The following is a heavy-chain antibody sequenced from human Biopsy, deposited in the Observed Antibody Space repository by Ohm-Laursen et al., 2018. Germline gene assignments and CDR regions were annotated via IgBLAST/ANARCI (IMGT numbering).Heavy chain of an antibody. Sequence: SLRLSCAASGFTFTDYDISWVRHVPGQGLEWLALISPSSTTIYYADSVRGRFFISRDDAKNSVSLEMSSLRADDTALYFCARNVRPEMTDHSGVTTYSRYFAMDAWGRGTTVTVSS. D-gene: IGHD1-14*01. V-gene: IGHV3-11*01. J-gene: IGHJ6*02. CDR3: ARNVRPEMTDHSGVTTYSRYFAMDA. CDR1: GFTFTDYD. CDR2: ISPSSTTI.